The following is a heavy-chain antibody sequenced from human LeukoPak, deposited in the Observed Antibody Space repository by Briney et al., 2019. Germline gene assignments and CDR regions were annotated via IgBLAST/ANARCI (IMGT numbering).Heavy chain of an antibody. D-gene: IGHD4-17*01. CDR1: GGSISSYY. V-gene: IGHV4-59*01. Sequence: SETLSLTCTVSGGSISSYYWSWIRQPPGKGLEWIGYNYYSGSTNYNPSLKSRVTISVDTSKNQFSLKLGSVTAADTAVYYCAREPPTTVTTRGWFDPWGQGTLVTVSS. CDR3: AREPPTTVTTRGWFDP. CDR2: NYYSGST. J-gene: IGHJ5*02.